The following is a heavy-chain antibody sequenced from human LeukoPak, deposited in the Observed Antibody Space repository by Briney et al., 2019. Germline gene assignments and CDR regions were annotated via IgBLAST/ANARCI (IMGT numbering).Heavy chain of an antibody. CDR3: ATGHDTQGPGAFDI. J-gene: IGHJ3*02. Sequence: ASVKVSCKVSGYTLTELSMHWVRQAPGKGLEWMGGFDPEDGETIYAQKFQGRVTMTEDTSTDTAYMELSSLRSEDTAVYYCATGHDTQGPGAFDIWGQGTMVTVSS. V-gene: IGHV1-24*01. CDR1: GYTLTELS. D-gene: IGHD3-22*01. CDR2: FDPEDGET.